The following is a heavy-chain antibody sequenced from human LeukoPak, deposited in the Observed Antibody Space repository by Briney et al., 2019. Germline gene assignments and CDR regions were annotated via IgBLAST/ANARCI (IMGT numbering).Heavy chain of an antibody. CDR2: INLNSGGT. D-gene: IGHD4-23*01. CDR3: VRDRATVATPYFDY. J-gene: IGHJ4*02. V-gene: IGHV1-2*04. Sequence: ASVKVSCKSSGFTFTGYYINWVRQAPGQGLEWMGWINLNSGGTNYAQKFQGWVTMTRDTSISTAYMELHRLSSDDTAVYFCVRDRATVATPYFDYWGQGTQVTVPS. CDR1: GFTFTGYY.